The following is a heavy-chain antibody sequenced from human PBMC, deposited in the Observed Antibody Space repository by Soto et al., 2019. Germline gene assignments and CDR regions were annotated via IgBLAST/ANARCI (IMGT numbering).Heavy chain of an antibody. Sequence: GGSLRLSCAASGFTFSSYAMSWVRQAPGKGLEWVSAISGSGGSTYYADSVKGRFTISRDNSKNTLYLQMNSLRAEDTAVYYCAKDLRNDYNLFEGFDPWGQGTLVTVSS. CDR1: GFTFSSYA. V-gene: IGHV3-23*01. CDR3: AKDLRNDYNLFEGFDP. D-gene: IGHD4-4*01. J-gene: IGHJ5*02. CDR2: ISGSGGST.